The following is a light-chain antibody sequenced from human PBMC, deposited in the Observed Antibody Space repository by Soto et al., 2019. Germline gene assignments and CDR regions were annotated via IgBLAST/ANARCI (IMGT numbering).Light chain of an antibody. CDR3: QQYNHLPPWT. Sequence: ILMTQSPATLSVSPGERATLSCRASQRVSNNLACYQQKPGQAPRLLIYDASARATGIPASFSGSRSGTEFPLTSRSLQYADFSVYYCQQYNHLPPWTVDQATNVEIK. J-gene: IGKJ1*01. V-gene: IGKV3-15*01. CDR2: DAS. CDR1: QRVSNN.